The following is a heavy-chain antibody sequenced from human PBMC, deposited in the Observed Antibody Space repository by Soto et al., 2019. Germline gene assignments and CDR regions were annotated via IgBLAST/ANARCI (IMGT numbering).Heavy chain of an antibody. CDR3: TKDCSGGNYYYYGMDV. D-gene: IGHD2-15*01. CDR2: ISGSGGST. CDR1: GFTFSSYA. V-gene: IGHV3-23*01. Sequence: GGSLRLSCAASGFTFSSYAMSWVRQAPGKGLEWVSAISGSGGSTYYADSVKGRFTISRDNSKNTLYLQMNSLRAEDTAVYYCTKDCSGGNYYYYGMDVMGQTTTVTVSS. J-gene: IGHJ6*02.